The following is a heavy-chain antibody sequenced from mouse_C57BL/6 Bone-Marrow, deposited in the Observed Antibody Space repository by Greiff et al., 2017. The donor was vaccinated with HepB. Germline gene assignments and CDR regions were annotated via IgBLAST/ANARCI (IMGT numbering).Heavy chain of an antibody. CDR1: GYTFTSYW. V-gene: IGHV1-52*01. CDR3: ARRGNDKRGDY. J-gene: IGHJ2*01. Sequence: QVQLQQPGAELVRPGSSVKLSCKASGYTFTSYWMHWVKQRPKQGLEWIGNIDPSDSETHYNQKFKDKATLTVDKSYSTAYMQLSSLKSEDYAVYYCARRGNDKRGDYWGQGTTLTVAS. CDR2: IDPSDSET.